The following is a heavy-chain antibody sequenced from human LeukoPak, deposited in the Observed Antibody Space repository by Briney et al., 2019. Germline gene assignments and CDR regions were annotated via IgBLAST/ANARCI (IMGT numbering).Heavy chain of an antibody. CDR3: ARPQGPSWRAFDI. CDR1: GGSFSGYY. D-gene: IGHD2-2*01. V-gene: IGHV4-34*01. J-gene: IGHJ3*02. CDR2: INHSGST. Sequence: SETLSLTCAVYGGSFSGYYWSWIRQPPGKGLEWIGEINHSGSTNYNPSLKSRVTISVDTSKNQFSLKLSSVTAADTAVYYCARPQGPSWRAFDIWGQGTMVTVSS.